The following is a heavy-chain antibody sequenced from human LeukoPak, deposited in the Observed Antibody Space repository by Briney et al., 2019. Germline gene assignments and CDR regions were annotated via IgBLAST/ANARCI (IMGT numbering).Heavy chain of an antibody. CDR1: GFTFSSYA. Sequence: HPGGSLRLSCAASGFTFSSYAMSWVRQAPGKGLEWVSAISGSGGSTYYADSVKGRFTISRDNSKNTLYLQMNSLRAEDTAVYYCAKIMGVVVITPECWGQGTLVTVSS. J-gene: IGHJ4*02. D-gene: IGHD3-22*01. CDR3: AKIMGVVVITPEC. CDR2: ISGSGGST. V-gene: IGHV3-23*01.